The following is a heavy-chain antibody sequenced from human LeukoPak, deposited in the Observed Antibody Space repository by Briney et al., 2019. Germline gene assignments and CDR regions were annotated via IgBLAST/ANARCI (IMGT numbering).Heavy chain of an antibody. V-gene: IGHV1-8*03. CDR3: ARGRDSSSSGFDY. J-gene: IGHJ4*02. CDR2: MNPNSGNT. Sequence: ASVKVSCKASGYTFTSYDINWVRRATGQGVEWMGWMNPNSGNTGYAQKFQGRVTITRNTSISTDYMELSSLRSEDTAVYYCARGRDSSSSGFDYWGQGTLVTVSS. CDR1: GYTFTSYD. D-gene: IGHD6-6*01.